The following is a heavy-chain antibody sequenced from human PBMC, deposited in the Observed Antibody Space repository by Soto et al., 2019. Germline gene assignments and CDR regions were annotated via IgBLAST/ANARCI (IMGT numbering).Heavy chain of an antibody. V-gene: IGHV4-59*01. Sequence: SETLSLACTVSGGSISSYYWSWIRQPPGKGLEWIGYIYYSGSTNYNPSLKSRVTISVDTSKNQFSLKLSSVTAADTAVYYCGRGLWIPGGSGYYPFAYWGQGTLVTVSS. J-gene: IGHJ4*02. CDR1: GGSISSYY. D-gene: IGHD3-22*01. CDR3: GRGLWIPGGSGYYPFAY. CDR2: IYYSGST.